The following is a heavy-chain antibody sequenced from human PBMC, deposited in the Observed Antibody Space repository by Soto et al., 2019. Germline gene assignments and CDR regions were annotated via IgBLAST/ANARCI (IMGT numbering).Heavy chain of an antibody. V-gene: IGHV3-23*01. D-gene: IGHD2-21*02. Sequence: GGSLRLSCAASGFTFSSYAMSWVRQAPGKGLEWVSAISGSGGSTYYADSGKGRFTISRDNSKNTLYLQMNSLRAEDTAVYYCDPRPGGYADCGGDCEGAFDYWGQGTLVTVSS. CDR2: ISGSGGST. CDR1: GFTFSSYA. J-gene: IGHJ4*02. CDR3: DPRPGGYADCGGDCEGAFDY.